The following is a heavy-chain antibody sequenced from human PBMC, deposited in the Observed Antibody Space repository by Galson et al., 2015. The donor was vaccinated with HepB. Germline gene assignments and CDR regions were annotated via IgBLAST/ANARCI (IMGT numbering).Heavy chain of an antibody. CDR1: GYNFTNYW. CDR2: IDPTDSYT. CDR3: ARQPYYYDALTGYYRVTYYFDY. J-gene: IGHJ4*02. D-gene: IGHD3-9*01. V-gene: IGHV5-10-1*01. Sequence: QSGAEVKKPGESQRISCKTSGYNFTNYWVSWVRQMPGKGPEWMGKIDPTDSYTNYSPSFQGHVTISTDKSVSTAYLQWNSLKASDTAIYYCARQPYYYDALTGYYRVTYYFDYWGPGALVTVSS.